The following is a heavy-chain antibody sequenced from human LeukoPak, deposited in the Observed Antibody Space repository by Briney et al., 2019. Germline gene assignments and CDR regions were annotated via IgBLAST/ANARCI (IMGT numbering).Heavy chain of an antibody. CDR3: ASLSPGYSSSFLPFGMDV. D-gene: IGHD6-13*01. V-gene: IGHV1-2*02. Sequence: GASVKVSCKASGYTFTGYYMHWVRQAPGQGLEWMGWINPDSGGTNYAQKFQGRVTMTRDMSISTAYMELSRLRSDDTAVYYCASLSPGYSSSFLPFGMDVWGQGTTVTVSS. CDR1: GYTFTGYY. CDR2: INPDSGGT. J-gene: IGHJ6*02.